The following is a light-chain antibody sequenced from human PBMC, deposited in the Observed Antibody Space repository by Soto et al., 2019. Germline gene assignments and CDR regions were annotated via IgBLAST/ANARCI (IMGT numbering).Light chain of an antibody. Sequence: QSVLTQPPSASGSPGQSVTISCTGTSSDVGAYNYVSWYQQHPGKAPKLMIYEVSKRPSGVPDRFSGSKSGNTASLTVSGLQAEDEADYYCSSYAGSNNFVVCGGGTQLTVL. CDR1: SSDVGAYNY. V-gene: IGLV2-8*01. CDR3: SSYAGSNNFVV. J-gene: IGLJ2*01. CDR2: EVS.